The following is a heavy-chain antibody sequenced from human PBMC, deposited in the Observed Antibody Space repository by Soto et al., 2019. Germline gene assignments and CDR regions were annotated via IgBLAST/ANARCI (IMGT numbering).Heavy chain of an antibody. CDR2: IKQDGSEK. CDR1: GFTFTNYW. D-gene: IGHD1-26*01. CDR3: ARPALMEHLDY. J-gene: IGHJ4*02. V-gene: IGHV3-7*01. Sequence: GGSLRLSCVASGFTFTNYWMTWVRQAPGKGLEWVANIKQDGSEKQFVDSVKGRFTISRDNAKNSLYLQMNSLRAEDTAVYYCARPALMEHLDYWGQGALVTVSS.